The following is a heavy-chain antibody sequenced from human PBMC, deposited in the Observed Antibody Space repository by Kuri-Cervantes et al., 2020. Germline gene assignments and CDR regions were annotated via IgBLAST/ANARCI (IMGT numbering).Heavy chain of an antibody. D-gene: IGHD7-27*01. CDR3: VRDPRNWAY. CDR1: GFTFSSYG. J-gene: IGHJ4*02. V-gene: IGHV3-33*01. Sequence: GGSLRLSCAASGFTFSSYGMHWVRQAPGKGLEWVAVIWYDGSEIYYADSVKGRFTISRDNSKNTLFLQMNSLRAEDTAVYYCVRDPRNWAYWGQGTLVTVSS. CDR2: IWYDGSEI.